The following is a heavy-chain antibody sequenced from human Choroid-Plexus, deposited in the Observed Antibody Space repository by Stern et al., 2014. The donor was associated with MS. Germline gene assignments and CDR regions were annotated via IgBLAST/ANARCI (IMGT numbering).Heavy chain of an antibody. CDR1: GFTVSSTY. D-gene: IGHD4-23*01. CDR2: IFSGGAT. Sequence: EVQLVESGGGLIQPGGSLRLSCAPSGFTVSSTYMSWVRQAPGRGLAWVSLIFSGGATAYAVPVKGRFTISRDNSRNTLYLQMNSLRAEDTAFYYCARVPPGYGSNSFFDYWGQGNLVTVSS. V-gene: IGHV3-53*01. J-gene: IGHJ4*02. CDR3: ARVPPGYGSNSFFDY.